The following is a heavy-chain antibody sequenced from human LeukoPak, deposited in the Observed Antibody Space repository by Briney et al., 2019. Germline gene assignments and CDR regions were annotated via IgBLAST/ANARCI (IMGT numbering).Heavy chain of an antibody. V-gene: IGHV4-39*07. CDR3: ARGSQLYSSSWYPSYYFDY. Sequence: PGGSLRLSCAASGFTFSSYWMSWVRQAPGKGLEWIGSIYYSGSTYYNPSLKSRVTISVDTSKNQFSLKLSSVTAADTAVYYCARGSQLYSSSWYPSYYFDYWGQGTLVTVSS. D-gene: IGHD6-13*01. CDR1: GFTFSSYW. CDR2: IYYSGST. J-gene: IGHJ4*02.